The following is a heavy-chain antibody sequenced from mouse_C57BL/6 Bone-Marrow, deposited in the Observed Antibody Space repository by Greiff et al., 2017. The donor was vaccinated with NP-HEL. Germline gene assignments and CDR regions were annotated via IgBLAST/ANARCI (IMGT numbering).Heavy chain of an antibody. CDR1: GFSLTSYA. CDR3: ATFSSVFFYTMCC. CDR2: IWTGGGT. Sequence: QVQLQQSGPGLVAPSQSLSITCTVSGFSLTSYAISWVRQPPGKGLEWLGVIWTGGGTNYNSALKSRLSISKDNSKSQVFLKMNSLQTDDTARYYCATFSSVFFYTMCCWGQKNSVTPSS. V-gene: IGHV2-9-1*01. D-gene: IGHD1-1*02. J-gene: IGHJ4*01.